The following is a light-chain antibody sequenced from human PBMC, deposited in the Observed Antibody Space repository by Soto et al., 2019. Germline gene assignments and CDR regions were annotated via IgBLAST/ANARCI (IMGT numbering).Light chain of an antibody. CDR1: TGAVTSGHY. CDR2: DTN. V-gene: IGLV7-46*01. Sequence: QAVVTQEPSLTVSPGGTVTLTCGSSTGAVTSGHYPYWFQQKPGQAPSTLIYDTNNKPSWTPARFSGSLLGGKAALTLSGAQPEDEAEYYCLLSYSGAWVFGGGTKLTVL. J-gene: IGLJ3*02. CDR3: LLSYSGAWV.